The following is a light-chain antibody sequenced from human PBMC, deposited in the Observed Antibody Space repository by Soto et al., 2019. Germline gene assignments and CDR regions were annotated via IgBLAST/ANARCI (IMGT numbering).Light chain of an antibody. CDR2: YDS. CDR3: QVWDSSSDHVV. Sequence: SYELTQPPSVSVAPGKTAKITCGGNNIGSKSVHWYEQKPGQAPVLVIYYDSARPSGIPERFSGSNSGNTGSLSIGRVEAGDEADYYCQVWDSSSDHVVFGGGTKLTVL. CDR1: NIGSKS. V-gene: IGLV3-21*04. J-gene: IGLJ2*01.